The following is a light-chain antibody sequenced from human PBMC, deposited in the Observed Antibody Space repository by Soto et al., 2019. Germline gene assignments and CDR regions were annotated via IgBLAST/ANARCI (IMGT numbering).Light chain of an antibody. CDR2: GAS. CDR1: QSVSSNY. Sequence: IVLTHFPGTLSLSPGERATLSCRASQSVSSNYLAWYQQRHGQPPNLLIFGASNRAPGIPDRFSGSGSGTDFTLTISRLETEDFAVYYCQQYGSSIKTFGQGTKVDI. V-gene: IGKV3-20*01. J-gene: IGKJ1*01. CDR3: QQYGSSIKT.